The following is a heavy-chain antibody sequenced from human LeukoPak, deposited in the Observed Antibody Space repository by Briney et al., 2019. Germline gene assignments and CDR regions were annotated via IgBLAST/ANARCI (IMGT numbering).Heavy chain of an antibody. Sequence: PGGSLRLSCAASGFTFNKFDMNWVRQSPGKGLEWVSSTSTTSHFIYYADSVKGRFSISRDNAKNSLYLQMNSLRAEDTAVYYCAREAALRLDSYYYYMDVWGKGTTVTVSS. D-gene: IGHD2-15*01. CDR3: AREAALRLDSYYYYMDV. J-gene: IGHJ6*03. CDR1: GFTFNKFD. V-gene: IGHV3-21*01. CDR2: TSTTSHFI.